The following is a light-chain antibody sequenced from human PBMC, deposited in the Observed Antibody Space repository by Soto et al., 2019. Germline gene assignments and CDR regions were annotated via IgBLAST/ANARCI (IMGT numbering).Light chain of an antibody. V-gene: IGLV1-44*01. Sequence: QSVLTQPPSASGTPGQRVTISCSGSSSNIGSNTVNWYQQLPGTAPKLVIYSNNQRPSGVPDRFSGSKSGTSASLAISGLQSEEEADYYCVAWDDSLNGYVVFGGGTKATVL. CDR3: VAWDDSLNGYVV. CDR1: SSNIGSNT. CDR2: SNN. J-gene: IGLJ2*01.